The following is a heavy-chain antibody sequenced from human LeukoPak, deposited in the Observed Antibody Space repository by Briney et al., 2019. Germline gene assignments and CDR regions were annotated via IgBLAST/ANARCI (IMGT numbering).Heavy chain of an antibody. D-gene: IGHD3-22*01. CDR3: ARNRGYYDSSGYYPLAFDI. V-gene: IGHV4-59*01. CDR2: IYYSGST. J-gene: IGHJ3*02. CDR1: GGSISSYY. Sequence: KTSETLSLTCTVSGGSISSYYWSWIRQPPGKGLEWIGYIYYSGSTNYNPSLKSRVTISVDTSKNQFSLKLSSVTAADTAVYYCARNRGYYDSSGYYPLAFDIWGQGTMVTVSS.